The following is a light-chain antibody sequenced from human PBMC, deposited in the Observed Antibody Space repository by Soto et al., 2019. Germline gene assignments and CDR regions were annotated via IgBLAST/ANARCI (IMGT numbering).Light chain of an antibody. CDR2: RND. V-gene: IGLV1-47*01. J-gene: IGLJ2*01. CDR3: ASWDDTLISPV. Sequence: QSVLTHPPSASETPVQSVTISCSGSTSNIGNNYVYWYQQLPGAAPRLLIYRNDKRPTGVPDRFSGSKAGTSASLAISGLRSKDEAAYHCASWDDTLISPVFGGGTQLTVL. CDR1: TSNIGNNY.